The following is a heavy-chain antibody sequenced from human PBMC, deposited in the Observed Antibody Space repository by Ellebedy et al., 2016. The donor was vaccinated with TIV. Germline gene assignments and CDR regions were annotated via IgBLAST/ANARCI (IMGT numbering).Heavy chain of an antibody. Sequence: GGSLRLXXAASGFTFTGYWLSWVRQAPGKGLEWVASINQDGSVDHYVDSVKGRFTVSRDNAKSSLYLQMNSLRVEDTAVYYCLPSGGSSTWGQGTLVTVSS. CDR2: INQDGSVD. CDR3: LPSGGSST. J-gene: IGHJ4*02. CDR1: GFTFTGYW. V-gene: IGHV3-7*01. D-gene: IGHD1-26*01.